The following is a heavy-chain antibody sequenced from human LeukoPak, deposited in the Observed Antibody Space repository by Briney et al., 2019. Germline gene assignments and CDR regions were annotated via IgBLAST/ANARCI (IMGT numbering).Heavy chain of an antibody. V-gene: IGHV3-9*01. CDR1: GFNFVDYA. J-gene: IGHJ4*02. CDR3: ARAGFAFSDYFGSFFDY. CDR2: ISYNSGTI. D-gene: IGHD3-10*01. Sequence: GGSLRLSCAASGFNFVDYAMHWVRQVPGKGLEWVSGISYNSGTIVYADSVKGRFTISRDNAKNSLYLQMNSLRAEDTAVYYCARAGFAFSDYFGSFFDYWGQGTLVTVSS.